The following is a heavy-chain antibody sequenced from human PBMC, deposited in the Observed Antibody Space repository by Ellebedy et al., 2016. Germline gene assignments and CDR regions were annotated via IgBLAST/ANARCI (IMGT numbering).Heavy chain of an antibody. CDR1: GFSFSRYK. J-gene: IGHJ4*02. CDR2: IKPGGSEK. CDR3: ARGRDYAFDY. V-gene: IGHV3-7*01. D-gene: IGHD4-17*01. Sequence: GESLKISXAASGFSFSRYKMTWVRQAPGKGLEWVANIKPGGSEKYYLDSVEGRFTISRDDAKSAVYLEMNSLRDEDTAVYFCARGRDYAFDYWGQGSLVTVSS.